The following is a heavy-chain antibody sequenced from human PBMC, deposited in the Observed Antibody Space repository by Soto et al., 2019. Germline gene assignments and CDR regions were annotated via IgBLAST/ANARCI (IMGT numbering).Heavy chain of an antibody. CDR1: GFTFSSYG. J-gene: IGHJ4*02. D-gene: IGHD3-22*01. CDR2: MWSEGGNK. Sequence: GGSLRLSCAASGFTFSSYGMHWVRQAPGKGLEWVAVMWSEGGNKHYADSVKGRFTISRDNSKNTLYLQMNSLRAEDTAVYYCARDPPDDRSGYFSLAYWVQGTLVTVSS. CDR3: ARDPPDDRSGYFSLAY. V-gene: IGHV3-33*01.